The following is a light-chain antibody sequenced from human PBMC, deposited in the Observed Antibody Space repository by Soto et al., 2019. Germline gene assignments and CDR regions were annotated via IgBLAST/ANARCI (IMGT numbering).Light chain of an antibody. Sequence: QSALTQPASVSGSPGQSITISCTGTSSDVGSYNLVSWYQQHPGKAPKLMIYEVSKRPSGVSNRFPGSKSGNTASLTISGLQAEDEADYYCCSYAGSRVVFGGGTKLTVL. CDR3: CSYAGSRVV. CDR1: SSDVGSYNL. CDR2: EVS. J-gene: IGLJ2*01. V-gene: IGLV2-23*02.